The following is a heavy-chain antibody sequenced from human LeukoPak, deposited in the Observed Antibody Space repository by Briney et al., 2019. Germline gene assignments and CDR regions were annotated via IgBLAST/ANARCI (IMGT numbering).Heavy chain of an antibody. J-gene: IGHJ4*02. Sequence: SGGSLRLSCAASGFTFSSYWMSWVRQAPGKGLEWVSCISSSSSYIYYADSVKGRFTISRDNAKNSLYLQMNRLRAEDTAVYYCAREGPWYAGDYWGQGTLVTVSS. D-gene: IGHD6-13*01. CDR3: AREGPWYAGDY. CDR1: GFTFSSYW. CDR2: ISSSSSYI. V-gene: IGHV3-21*05.